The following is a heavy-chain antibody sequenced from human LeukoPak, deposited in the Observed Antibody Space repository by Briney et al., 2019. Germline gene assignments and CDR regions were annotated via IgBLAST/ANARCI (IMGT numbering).Heavy chain of an antibody. CDR1: GGSISSSGYY. J-gene: IGHJ4*02. D-gene: IGHD3-22*01. CDR3: ARDPLKYYDSSGCYSS. CDR2: IFYSGTT. Sequence: SETLSLTCTVSGGSISSSGYYWGWIRQPPGKGLEWIGSIFYSGTTYYNPSLKSRVTISVDTSKNQFSLKLSSVTAADTAVYYCARDPLKYYDSSGCYSSWGQGTLVTVSS. V-gene: IGHV4-39*02.